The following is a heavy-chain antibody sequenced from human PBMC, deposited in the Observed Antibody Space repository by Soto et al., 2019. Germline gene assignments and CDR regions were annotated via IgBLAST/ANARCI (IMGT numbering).Heavy chain of an antibody. CDR1: GFTLSAYW. Sequence: EVQLEESGGDLVQPGGSLRLSCAASGFTLSAYWMTWVRQAPGKGLEWVANINRDGSKKSYLDSVRGRFTISRDNVGKSLFLQMDTRRADDTALYYCEREVFPGCRRLYLDPFYIWGQRKMVTVSS. V-gene: IGHV3-7*05. D-gene: IGHD2-8*01. CDR3: EREVFPGCRRLYLDPFYI. J-gene: IGHJ3*02. CDR2: INRDGSKK.